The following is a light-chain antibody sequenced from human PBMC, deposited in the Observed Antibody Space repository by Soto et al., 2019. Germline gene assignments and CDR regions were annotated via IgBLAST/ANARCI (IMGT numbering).Light chain of an antibody. Sequence: EIVLTQSPGTLSLSPGESATLSCRASQSVDSNYLAWYQQRPGQAPRLLTHGASSRATGIPDRFSGSGSGTDFSLTISRLEPEDFAVYYCQHYSFSSYTFGQGTKLEIK. J-gene: IGKJ2*01. CDR2: GAS. CDR3: QHYSFSSYT. CDR1: QSVDSNY. V-gene: IGKV3-20*01.